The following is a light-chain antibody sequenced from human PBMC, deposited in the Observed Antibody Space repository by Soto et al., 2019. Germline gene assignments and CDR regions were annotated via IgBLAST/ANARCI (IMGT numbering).Light chain of an antibody. CDR2: GAS. J-gene: IGKJ2*01. CDR1: QSVSSSY. Sequence: EIVLTQSPGTLSWSPGERATLSCRASQSVSSSYLAWYQQKPGQAPRLLIYGASSRATGIPDRFSGSGSGTDFTLTISRLEPEDFAVYYCHLYGSLYTFGQGTKVEIK. V-gene: IGKV3-20*01. CDR3: HLYGSLYT.